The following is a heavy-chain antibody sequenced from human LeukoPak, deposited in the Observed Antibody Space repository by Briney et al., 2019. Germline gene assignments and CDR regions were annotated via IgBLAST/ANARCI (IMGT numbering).Heavy chain of an antibody. CDR3: ARGYSGYFYY. D-gene: IGHD5-12*01. CDR2: IDGDGSST. J-gene: IGHJ4*02. Sequence: GGSLRLSCAASGXTFSSYWMQWVRQAPGKGLVWVSRIDGDGSSTNYADSVKGRFTISRDNAKNTLYLQMNSLRAEDTAVYYCARGYSGYFYYWGQGTLVAVSS. CDR1: GXTFSSYW. V-gene: IGHV3-74*01.